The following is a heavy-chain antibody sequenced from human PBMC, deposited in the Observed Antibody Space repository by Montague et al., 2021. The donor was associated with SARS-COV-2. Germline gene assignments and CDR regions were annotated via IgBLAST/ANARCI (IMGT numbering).Heavy chain of an antibody. CDR2: IYYSGTT. J-gene: IGHJ4*02. Sequence: SETLSLTCSVSSGSIISSGYYWGWIRQPPGKELEWIGNIYYSGTTYYNPPLQSRSTISVDTSKNHLSLRLSSVTAADTAVYFCARGMIRGVTTPFDYWGQGSQVTVSS. D-gene: IGHD3-10*01. CDR1: SGSIISSGYY. CDR3: ARGMIRGVTTPFDY. V-gene: IGHV4-39*02.